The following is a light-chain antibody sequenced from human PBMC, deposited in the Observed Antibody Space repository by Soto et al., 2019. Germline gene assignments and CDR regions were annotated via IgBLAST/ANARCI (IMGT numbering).Light chain of an antibody. CDR3: QQYGGSPKVT. V-gene: IGKV3-20*01. CDR2: GAS. J-gene: IGKJ4*01. CDR1: QSVSSGQ. Sequence: EIVLTQSPGTLSLSPGERATLSCRASQSVSSGQLGWYQQEPGQAPRLLIYGASSRAAGTPDRFSGSGSGTDFTLTISGLEPEAFAVYYCQQYGGSPKVTFGGGTKVEIK.